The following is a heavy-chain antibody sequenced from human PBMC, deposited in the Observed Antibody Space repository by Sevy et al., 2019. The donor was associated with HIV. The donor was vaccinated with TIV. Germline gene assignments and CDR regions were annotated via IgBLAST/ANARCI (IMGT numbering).Heavy chain of an antibody. D-gene: IGHD3-3*01. CDR3: ARDRGRIFGVVNYGMDA. J-gene: IGHJ6*02. Sequence: GGSLRLSCAASGFTFSSYSMNWVRQAPGKGLEWVSSIRSSSSYIYYADSVKGRFTISRDNAKNSLYLQMNSLRAEDTAVYYCARDRGRIFGVVNYGMDAWGQGTTVTVS. CDR2: IRSSSSYI. CDR1: GFTFSSYS. V-gene: IGHV3-21*01.